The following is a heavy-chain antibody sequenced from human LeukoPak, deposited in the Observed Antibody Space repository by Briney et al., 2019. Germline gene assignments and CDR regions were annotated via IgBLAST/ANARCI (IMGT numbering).Heavy chain of an antibody. CDR3: AKGHSSSWYRGSFYYGMDV. CDR2: IYPGDSDT. J-gene: IGHJ6*02. V-gene: IGHV5-51*01. D-gene: IGHD6-13*01. Sequence: GESLKISCKGSGYSFTSYWIGWVRQMPGKGLEWMGIIYPGDSDTRYSPSLQGQVTISADKSISTAYLQWSSLKASDTAMYYCAKGHSSSWYRGSFYYGMDVWGQGTTVTVSS. CDR1: GYSFTSYW.